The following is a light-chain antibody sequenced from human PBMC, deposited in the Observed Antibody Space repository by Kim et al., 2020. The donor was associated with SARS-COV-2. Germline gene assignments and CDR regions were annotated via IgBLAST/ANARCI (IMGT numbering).Light chain of an antibody. V-gene: IGKV1-9*01. Sequence: EDRVTITCRASEDIISYLAWYQQKPGKAPNLLIYAASTLLSGVPSRFSGSGSGTDFTLTINSLQPEDFATYYCQQVSSYPLTFGGGTKVDIK. CDR2: AAS. CDR3: QQVSSYPLT. CDR1: EDIISY. J-gene: IGKJ4*01.